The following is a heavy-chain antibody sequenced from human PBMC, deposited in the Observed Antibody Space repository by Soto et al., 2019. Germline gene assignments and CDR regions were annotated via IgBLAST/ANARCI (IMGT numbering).Heavy chain of an antibody. CDR1: GFTFTDYA. J-gene: IGHJ5*02. CDR3: TRSMLRVGGAHRQLDP. V-gene: IGHV3-30-3*01. Sequence: QVQLVESGGGVVQPGRSLRLSCAASGFTFTDYAFHWVRQAPGKGLEWVAAILYDGSKRYYADSVQGRFTISRDNSRSTVYLQMASLRAEDTAVYYCTRSMLRVGGAHRQLDPWGQGTRVIVSS. CDR2: ILYDGSKR. D-gene: IGHD3-16*01.